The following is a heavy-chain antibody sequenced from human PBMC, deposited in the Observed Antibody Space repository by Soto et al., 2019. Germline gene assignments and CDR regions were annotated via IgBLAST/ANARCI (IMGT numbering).Heavy chain of an antibody. V-gene: IGHV3-23*01. CDR1: GFTFGSYA. D-gene: IGHD1-7*01. CDR3: AKTIGPEHLTGNTRVNRFDP. CDR2: ITGSGRST. J-gene: IGHJ5*02. Sequence: GSLRLSCAASGFTFGSYAMSWVRQAPGGELEWVSAITGSGRSTYYTDSVEGRFAISRDNSKNTLYLQMNGLRAEDTAVYYCAKTIGPEHLTGNTRVNRFDPWGQGALVTVSS.